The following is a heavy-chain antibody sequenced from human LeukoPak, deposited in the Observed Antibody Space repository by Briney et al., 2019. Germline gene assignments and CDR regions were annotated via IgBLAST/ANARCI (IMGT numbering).Heavy chain of an antibody. Sequence: SETLSLTCTVSGGSISSYYWSWIRQPAGKGLEWIGRIYTSGSTNYNPSLKSRVTMSVDTSKNQFSLKLSSVTAADTAVYYCARGMGLAYARGNWFDPWGQGTLVTVSS. V-gene: IGHV4-4*07. CDR3: ARGMGLAYARGNWFDP. J-gene: IGHJ5*02. D-gene: IGHD2-21*01. CDR2: IYTSGST. CDR1: GGSISSYY.